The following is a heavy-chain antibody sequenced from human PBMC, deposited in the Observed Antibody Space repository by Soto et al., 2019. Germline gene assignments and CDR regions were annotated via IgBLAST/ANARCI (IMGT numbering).Heavy chain of an antibody. V-gene: IGHV3-30*18. CDR3: AKAVGELSPDSYDY. CDR2: ISYDGSDK. Sequence: QVQLVESGGGVVQPGRSLRLSCAASGFTFSSYAMHWVRQAPGKGLEWVAVISYDGSDKYYADSVKGRFTISRDNSKNTLKLQMNGRRADGTDVYYCAKAVGELSPDSYDYWGHGTLITVAA. CDR1: GFTFSSYA. D-gene: IGHD3-16*02. J-gene: IGHJ4*01.